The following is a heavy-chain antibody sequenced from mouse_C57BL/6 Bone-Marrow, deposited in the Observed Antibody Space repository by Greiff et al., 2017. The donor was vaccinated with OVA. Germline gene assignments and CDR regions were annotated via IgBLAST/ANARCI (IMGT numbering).Heavy chain of an antibody. V-gene: IGHV5-4*01. CDR2: ISDGGSYT. Sequence: EVQGVESGGGLVKPGGSLKLSCAASGFTFSSYAMSWVRQTPEKRLGWVATISDGGSYTYYPDNVKGRFTISRDNATNNLYLQMSHLKSEDTAMYYCARGCFAYWGQGTLVTVSA. CDR3: ARGCFAY. J-gene: IGHJ3*01. CDR1: GFTFSSYA.